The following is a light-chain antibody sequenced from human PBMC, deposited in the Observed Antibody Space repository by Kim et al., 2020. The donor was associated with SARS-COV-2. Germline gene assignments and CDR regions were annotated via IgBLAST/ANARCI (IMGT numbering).Light chain of an antibody. V-gene: IGLV3-21*04. Sequence: APGKTARITWGGNNIGSKSVHWYQQKPGQAPVLVIYYDSDRPSGIPERFSGSNSGNTATLTISRVEAGDEADYYCQVWDSSRAHYVFGTVTKVTVL. CDR1: NIGSKS. CDR3: QVWDSSRAHYV. J-gene: IGLJ1*01. CDR2: YDS.